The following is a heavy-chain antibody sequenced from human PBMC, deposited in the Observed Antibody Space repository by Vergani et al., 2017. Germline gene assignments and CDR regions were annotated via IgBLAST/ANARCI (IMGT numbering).Heavy chain of an antibody. V-gene: IGHV3-23*01. Sequence: EVQLLESGGGLVQPGGSLRLSCAASGFTFSSYAMSWVRQAPGKGLEWVSAIRGSGGSTYYADSVKGRFTISRDNSKNTLYLQMNSLRAEDTAVYYCAKTSLYESSGYYLDYWGQGTLVTVSS. CDR2: IRGSGGST. CDR3: AKTSLYESSGYYLDY. CDR1: GFTFSSYA. D-gene: IGHD3-22*01. J-gene: IGHJ4*02.